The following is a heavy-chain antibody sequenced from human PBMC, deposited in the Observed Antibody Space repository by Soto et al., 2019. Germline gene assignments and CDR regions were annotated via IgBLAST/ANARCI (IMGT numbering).Heavy chain of an antibody. V-gene: IGHV1-69*13. J-gene: IGHJ6*02. D-gene: IGHD6-13*01. CDR3: ASIAAAGDYYYYGMDV. Sequence: ASVKVSCKASGGTFSSYAISWVRQAPGQGLEWMGGIIPIFGTANYAQKFQGRVTITADESTSTAYMELSSLRSEDTAVYYCASIAAAGDYYYYGMDVWGQGTTVTVSS. CDR2: IIPIFGTA. CDR1: GGTFSSYA.